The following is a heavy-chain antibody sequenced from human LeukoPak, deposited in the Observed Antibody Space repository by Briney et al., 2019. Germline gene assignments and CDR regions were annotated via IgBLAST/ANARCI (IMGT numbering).Heavy chain of an antibody. D-gene: IGHD6-13*01. CDR2: TKPDGSET. Sequence: GGSLRLSCAASGFTFSNYWMSWVRQAPGKGLGWLANTKPDGSETHYVDSVKGRFTVSRDNAKNSLYLQVDSLRADDTAVYYCARYSSSSSAVASGQGALVTVSS. CDR1: GFTFSNYW. CDR3: ARYSSSSSAVA. V-gene: IGHV3-7*01. J-gene: IGHJ5*02.